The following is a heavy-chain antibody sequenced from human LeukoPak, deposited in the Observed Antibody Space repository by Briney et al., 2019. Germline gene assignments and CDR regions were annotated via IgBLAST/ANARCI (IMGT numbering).Heavy chain of an antibody. V-gene: IGHV3-23*01. CDR1: GFTFSDYA. CDR3: ARGMGAVDY. J-gene: IGHJ4*02. D-gene: IGHD1-26*01. CDR2: ISGSGAYS. Sequence: GGSLRLSCAVSGFTFSDYAMSWVRQAPGKGLEWVSGISGSGAYSYYADSVKGRFTISRDNSKNTLYMQMNSLRAADTAVYYCARGMGAVDYWGQGTLVTVSS.